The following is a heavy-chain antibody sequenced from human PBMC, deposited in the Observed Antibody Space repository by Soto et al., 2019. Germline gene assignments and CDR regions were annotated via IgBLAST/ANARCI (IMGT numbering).Heavy chain of an antibody. CDR2: ISYDGSNK. V-gene: IGHV3-30*18. D-gene: IGHD4-17*01. CDR1: GFTFSSYG. CDR3: AKGSPVTRDY. J-gene: IGHJ4*02. Sequence: QVQLVESGGGVVQPGRSLRLSCAASGFTFSSYGMHWVRQAPGKGLEWVAVISYDGSNKYYADSVKGRFTIARDNSKNPLYLQMNSLRADDQAVYYCAKGSPVTRDYWGPGTLVTVSS.